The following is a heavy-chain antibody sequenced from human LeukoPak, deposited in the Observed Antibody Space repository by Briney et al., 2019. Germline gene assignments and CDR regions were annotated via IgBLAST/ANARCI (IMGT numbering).Heavy chain of an antibody. J-gene: IGHJ4*02. CDR1: GGSISSHY. CDR2: LFDSVNT. D-gene: IGHD5-18*01. CDR3: ATIKRGSIFGYFDF. Sequence: SETLSLTCTVSGGSISSHYWSWIRQPPGKGLEWIAYLFDSVNTKDNPSLQSRLALSADTSKNQFSLRLSSVTAADTAVYYCATIKRGSIFGYFDFWGQGIKVTVSS. V-gene: IGHV4-59*11.